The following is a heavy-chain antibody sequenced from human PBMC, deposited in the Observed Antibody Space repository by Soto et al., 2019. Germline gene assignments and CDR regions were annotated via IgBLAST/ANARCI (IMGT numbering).Heavy chain of an antibody. Sequence: QLLESGGGFVQPGGSLRLSCVASGFTFSNFAMAWVRQAPGEGLEWVSAISGSGDDTFYADSMKGRFTISRDNSKDTLYLQINSLRAEDTAVYYCANPIPKPGTTLGFWGQGTLVTVSS. CDR1: GFTFSNFA. CDR3: ANPIPKPGTTLGF. V-gene: IGHV3-23*01. D-gene: IGHD1-1*01. J-gene: IGHJ4*02. CDR2: ISGSGDDT.